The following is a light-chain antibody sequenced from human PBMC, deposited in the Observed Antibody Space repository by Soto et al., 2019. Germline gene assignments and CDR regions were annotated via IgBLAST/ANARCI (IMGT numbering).Light chain of an antibody. V-gene: IGKV3-11*01. Sequence: EITLTQSPATLSLSPGETATLSCRASQGGHSAIAWYQQKPGQAPRLLIYHTSTRATGSPPRFSGGGSGTEFTLTISSLEPEDFATDYCHYRPGSPPLTFGQGTRLDSK. CDR2: HTS. CDR1: QGGHSA. CDR3: HYRPGSPPLT. J-gene: IGKJ5*01.